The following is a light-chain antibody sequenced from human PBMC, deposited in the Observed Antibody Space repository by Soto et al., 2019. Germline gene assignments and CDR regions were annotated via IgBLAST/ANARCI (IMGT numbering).Light chain of an antibody. V-gene: IGKV3-20*01. CDR1: QSIDSNY. Sequence: EIVLTQSPGTLSLSPGERAPLSCRASQSIDSNYLGWYQQKPGQTPRLLIYGASSRATGIPDRFSGSGSGTDFTLTISRLEPEDFAVYYCQHYGTSPGTFGQGTKVEIK. CDR3: QHYGTSPGT. J-gene: IGKJ1*01. CDR2: GAS.